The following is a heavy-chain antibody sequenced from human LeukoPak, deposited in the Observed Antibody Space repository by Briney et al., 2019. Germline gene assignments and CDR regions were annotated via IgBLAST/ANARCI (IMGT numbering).Heavy chain of an antibody. D-gene: IGHD3-10*01. V-gene: IGHV3-23*01. Sequence: GGSLRLSCAASGFIFRTYAMNWVRQAPGKGLEWVSAISGSGGSTFYADSVKGRFTISRDNSKNTLYLQMSSLRAEDTAVYYCARCSTRTYYYGSGSLVDYWGQGTLVTVSS. CDR2: ISGSGGST. CDR3: ARCSTRTYYYGSGSLVDY. CDR1: GFIFRTYA. J-gene: IGHJ4*02.